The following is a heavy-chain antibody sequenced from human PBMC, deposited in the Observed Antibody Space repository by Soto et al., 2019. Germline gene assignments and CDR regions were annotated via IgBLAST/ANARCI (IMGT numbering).Heavy chain of an antibody. V-gene: IGHV4-31*03. Sequence: PSETLSLTCTVSGGSISSGGYSWSWIRQHPGKGLEWIGYIYYSGSTFYNPSLKSRVIISVDTSKNQFSLKLSSLTAADTAVYYCARINGYCSGGSCHGFDPWGQGTLVTVSS. D-gene: IGHD2-15*01. CDR2: IYYSGST. J-gene: IGHJ5*02. CDR3: ARINGYCSGGSCHGFDP. CDR1: GGSISSGGYS.